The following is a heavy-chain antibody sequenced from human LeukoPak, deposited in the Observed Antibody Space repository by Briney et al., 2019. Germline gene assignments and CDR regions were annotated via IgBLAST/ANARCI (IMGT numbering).Heavy chain of an antibody. CDR2: ISYDGTNK. CDR3: TRDGSGTMNY. Sequence: GGSLRLSCAASGFTFSNYAMHWVRQAPGKGLEWVAVISYDGTNKYSADSVKGRFTISRDNSKNTLYLQMNSLRAEDTAVYFCTRDGSGTMNYWGQGTLVTVSS. V-gene: IGHV3-30-3*01. D-gene: IGHD3-10*01. J-gene: IGHJ4*02. CDR1: GFTFSNYA.